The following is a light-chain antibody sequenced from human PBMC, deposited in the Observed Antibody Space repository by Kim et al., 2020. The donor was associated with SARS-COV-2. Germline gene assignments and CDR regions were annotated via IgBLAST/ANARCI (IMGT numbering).Light chain of an antibody. CDR1: QSVNSY. V-gene: IGKV3-15*01. CDR3: QQYSDWPPGDT. Sequence: EIVMTQSPATLSVSPGERATLSCRASQSVNSYLAWYQQKPGQAPRLLIYGASTRATGIPARFSGSGSGTEFTLTISSLQPEDFAVYSCQQYSDWPPGDTFGQGTKVDIK. J-gene: IGKJ2*01. CDR2: GAS.